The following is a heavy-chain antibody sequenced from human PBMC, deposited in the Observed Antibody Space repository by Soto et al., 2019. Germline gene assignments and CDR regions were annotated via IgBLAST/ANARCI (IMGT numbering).Heavy chain of an antibody. J-gene: IGHJ4*02. D-gene: IGHD3-3*01. CDR1: GYTFTSYA. Sequence: ASVKVSCKASGYTFTSYAMHWVRQAPGQRLEWMGWINAGNGNTKYSQKFQGRVTITRDTSASTAYMELSSLRSEDTAVYYCARGRITIFGVALDYWGQGTLVTVPQ. CDR3: ARGRITIFGVALDY. V-gene: IGHV1-3*01. CDR2: INAGNGNT.